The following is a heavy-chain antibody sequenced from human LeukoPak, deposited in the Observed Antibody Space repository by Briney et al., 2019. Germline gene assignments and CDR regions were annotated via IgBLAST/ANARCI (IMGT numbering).Heavy chain of an antibody. CDR1: GFTFTNYA. Sequence: TGGSLRLSCAASGFTFTNYAMHWVRQAPGKGLEHVSAISTDGGITYYANSVKGRFTISRDNSKNTLYLQMNSLRAEDTAVYYCANCPHHPTPDGHGYSSSWYVHWGQGTLVTVSS. CDR2: ISTDGGIT. CDR3: ANCPHHPTPDGHGYSSSWYVH. V-gene: IGHV3-64*01. D-gene: IGHD6-13*01. J-gene: IGHJ5*02.